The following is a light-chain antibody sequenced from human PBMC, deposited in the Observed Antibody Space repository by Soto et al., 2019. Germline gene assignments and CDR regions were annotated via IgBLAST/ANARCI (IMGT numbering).Light chain of an antibody. V-gene: IGKV3-20*01. J-gene: IGKJ1*01. CDR1: QSVRSNF. Sequence: EIVLRQCPGTLSLSPGERATRSCRASQSVRSNFLAWYQQKPGQAPRLLIYGASSRATGIPDRFSGSGSGTDFTLTISRLEPEDFATYYCQQSYSTPPAFGQGTKVDIK. CDR3: QQSYSTPPA. CDR2: GAS.